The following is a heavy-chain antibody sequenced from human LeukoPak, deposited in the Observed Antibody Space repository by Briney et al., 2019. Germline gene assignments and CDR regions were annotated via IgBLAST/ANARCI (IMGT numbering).Heavy chain of an antibody. V-gene: IGHV3-23*01. D-gene: IGHD1-7*01. CDR3: TNRGMTTGTTTY. Sequence: GILRLSCAASGFTFSAYAMSWVRQAPGKGLEWVSAITSSGGSTYYADSVKGRFTVSRDNSKNTLYLQMSSLKAEDTAEYYCTNRGMTTGTTTYWGQGTLVTVFS. J-gene: IGHJ4*02. CDR2: ITSSGGST. CDR1: GFTFSAYA.